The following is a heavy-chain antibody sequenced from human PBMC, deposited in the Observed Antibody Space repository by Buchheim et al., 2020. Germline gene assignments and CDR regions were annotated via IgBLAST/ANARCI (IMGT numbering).Heavy chain of an antibody. J-gene: IGHJ6*02. Sequence: VQLVESGGGLVQPGGSLRLSCAASGFTFSSSWMHWVRQAPGKGLVWVSRINGDGGNTSYAESVKGRFTISRDNAENTLYLQMNNLRAEDTAVYYCARDERSLIYYFAMDVWGQGT. CDR1: GFTFSSSW. CDR3: ARDERSLIYYFAMDV. V-gene: IGHV3-74*01. CDR2: INGDGGNT. D-gene: IGHD2-8*01.